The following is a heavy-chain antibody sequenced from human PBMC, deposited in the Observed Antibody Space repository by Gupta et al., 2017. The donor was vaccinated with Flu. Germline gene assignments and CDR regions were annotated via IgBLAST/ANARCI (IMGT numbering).Heavy chain of an antibody. CDR2: LKSHADGGTT. CDR3: TTDSSGGITFDI. CDR1: GFIFIDAY. V-gene: IGHV3-15*01. D-gene: IGHD3-10*01. J-gene: IGHJ3*02. Sequence: EGQLVESGGGLVERGGSLRLSCAASGFIFIDAYMNWVRQAPGKGLAWVGRLKSHADGGTTDYGPLVKGRFTISRDDSKNILFLQMRSLQAEDTAMYFCTTDSSGGITFDIWGQGTMVTVSS.